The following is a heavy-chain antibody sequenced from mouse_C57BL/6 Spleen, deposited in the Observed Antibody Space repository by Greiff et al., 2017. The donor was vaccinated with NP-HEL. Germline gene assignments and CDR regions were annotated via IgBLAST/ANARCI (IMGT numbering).Heavy chain of an antibody. D-gene: IGHD2-2*01. CDR2: IDPSDSET. Sequence: VQLQQPGAELVRPGSSVKLSCKASGYTFTSYWMHWVKQRPIQGLEWIGNIDPSDSETHYNQKFKDKATLTVDKSSSTAYMQLSSLTSEDSAVYYCARRSTMVTTETALDYWGQGTTLTVSS. CDR3: ARRSTMVTTETALDY. J-gene: IGHJ2*01. V-gene: IGHV1-52*01. CDR1: GYTFTSYW.